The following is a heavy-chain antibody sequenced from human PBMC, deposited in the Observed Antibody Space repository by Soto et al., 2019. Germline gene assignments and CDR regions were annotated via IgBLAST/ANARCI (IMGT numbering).Heavy chain of an antibody. J-gene: IGHJ4*02. CDR3: ARKAWVRFDY. CDR1: GDSISSSVW. D-gene: IGHD7-27*01. V-gene: IGHV4-4*02. Sequence: SETLSLTWAVSGDSISSSVWWTWVRQPPGKGLEWIGEVFHTGNTNYNPSLKSRVTMSVDKSTNEFSLKVTSVTAADTAIYYCARKAWVRFDYWGQGALVTVSS. CDR2: VFHTGNT.